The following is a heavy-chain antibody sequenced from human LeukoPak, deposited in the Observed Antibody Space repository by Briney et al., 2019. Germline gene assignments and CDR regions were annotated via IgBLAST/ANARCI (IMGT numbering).Heavy chain of an antibody. CDR2: ISSSSSTI. Sequence: GGSLRLSCAASGFTFSSYSMNWVRQAPGKGLEWVSYISSSSSTIYYADSVKGRFTISRDNAKNSLYLQMNSLRAEDTAVYYCAASITVFVYWGQGTLVTVSS. CDR3: AASITVFVY. CDR1: GFTFSSYS. J-gene: IGHJ4*02. V-gene: IGHV3-48*01. D-gene: IGHD5-24*01.